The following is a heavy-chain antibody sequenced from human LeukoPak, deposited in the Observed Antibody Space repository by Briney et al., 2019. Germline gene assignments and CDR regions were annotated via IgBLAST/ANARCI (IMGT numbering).Heavy chain of an antibody. CDR1: GFTVSSNY. CDR2: IYSGGST. Sequence: GGSLRLSCAASGFTVSSNYMSWVRQAPGEGLEWVSVIYSGGSTYYADSVKGRFTISRDNSKNTLYLQMNSLRAEDTAVYYCARGRAVAGIDYWGQGTLVTVSS. V-gene: IGHV3-66*01. J-gene: IGHJ4*02. CDR3: ARGRAVAGIDY. D-gene: IGHD6-19*01.